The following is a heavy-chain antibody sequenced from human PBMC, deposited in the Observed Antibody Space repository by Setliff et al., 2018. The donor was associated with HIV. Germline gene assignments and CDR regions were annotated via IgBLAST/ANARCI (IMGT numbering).Heavy chain of an antibody. CDR3: ARGGPLYYYDSSGYSGHDAFDI. Sequence: GASVKVSCKASGYTFTSYDINWVRQATGQGLEWMGWMNPNSGNTGYAQKFQGRVTMTRNTSISTAYMELSSLRSEDTAVYYCARGGPLYYYDSSGYSGHDAFDIWGQGTMVTVSS. CDR2: MNPNSGNT. CDR1: GYTFTSYD. D-gene: IGHD3-22*01. J-gene: IGHJ3*02. V-gene: IGHV1-8*02.